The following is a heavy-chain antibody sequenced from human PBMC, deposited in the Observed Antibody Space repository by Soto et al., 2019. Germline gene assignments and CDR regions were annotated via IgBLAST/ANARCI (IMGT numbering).Heavy chain of an antibody. CDR1: GGSISSGGYS. Sequence: SQTLSLTCAVSGGSISSGGYSWSWIRQPPGKGLEWIGYIYQSVSTYYNPSLKSRVTISVDTSKNQFSLKLSSVTAADTAVYYCARSDGRYWGQGTLVTVSS. CDR2: IYQSVST. CDR3: ARSDGRY. V-gene: IGHV4-30-2*02. J-gene: IGHJ4*02.